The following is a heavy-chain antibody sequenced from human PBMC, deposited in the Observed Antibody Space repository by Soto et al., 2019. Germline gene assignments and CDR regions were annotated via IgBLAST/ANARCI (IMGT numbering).Heavy chain of an antibody. D-gene: IGHD3-22*01. V-gene: IGHV2-5*01. Sequence: QITLKESGPTLVKPTQTLTLTCTFSGFSLSTSGVGVGWIRQPPGKALEGLALIYWNDDKRYSPSLKSRLTNTKDTTKNQVVVTTTNMDPVDTATYYCAQRQHTTARITMIAVGFDPWGQGTLVTVSS. CDR3: AQRQHTTARITMIAVGFDP. CDR2: IYWNDDK. CDR1: GFSLSTSGVG. J-gene: IGHJ5*02.